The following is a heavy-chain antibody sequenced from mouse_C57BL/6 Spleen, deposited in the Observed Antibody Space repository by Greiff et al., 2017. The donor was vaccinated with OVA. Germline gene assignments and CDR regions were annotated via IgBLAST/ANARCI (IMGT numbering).Heavy chain of an antibody. J-gene: IGHJ4*01. CDR3: ARSYYGSSYHYYAMDY. CDR2: IYPSDSET. CDR1: GYTFTSYW. D-gene: IGHD1-1*01. V-gene: IGHV1-61*01. Sequence: QVQLQQPGAELVRPGSSVKLSCKASGYTFTSYWMDWVKQRPGQGLEWIGNIYPSDSETHYNQKFKDKATLTVDKSSSTAYMQLSSLTSEDSAVYYCARSYYGSSYHYYAMDYWGQGTSVTVSS.